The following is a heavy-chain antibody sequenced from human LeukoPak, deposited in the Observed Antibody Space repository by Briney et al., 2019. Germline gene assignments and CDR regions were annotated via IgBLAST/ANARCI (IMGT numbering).Heavy chain of an antibody. J-gene: IGHJ5*02. V-gene: IGHV4-59*08. CDR2: IYYTGST. CDR3: ARYCSTTTCYSPWFDP. CDR1: GGSISNYY. Sequence: PSDTLSLTCTVSGGSISNYYWSWIRQPPGKGLELIGYIYYTGSTTYNPSLKSRATISVDTSKNQFSLKLSSVTAADTVVYYCARYCSTTTCYSPWFDPWGQGTLVTVSS. D-gene: IGHD2-2*01.